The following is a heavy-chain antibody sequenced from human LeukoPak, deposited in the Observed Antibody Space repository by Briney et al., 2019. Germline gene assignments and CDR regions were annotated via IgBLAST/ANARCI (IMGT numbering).Heavy chain of an antibody. Sequence: ASVKVSCKASGYTFTTYDINWVRQAPGQGLEWMGIINPSGGSTSYAQKFQGRVPMTRDTSTSTVYMELSSLRSEDTAVYYCARGQLAYCGGDCYPFDYWGQGPLVTVSS. D-gene: IGHD2-21*02. V-gene: IGHV1-46*01. CDR3: ARGQLAYCGGDCYPFDY. CDR1: GYTFTTYD. J-gene: IGHJ4*02. CDR2: INPSGGST.